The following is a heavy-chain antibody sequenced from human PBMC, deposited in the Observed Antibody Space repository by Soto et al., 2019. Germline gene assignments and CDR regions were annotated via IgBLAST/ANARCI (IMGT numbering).Heavy chain of an antibody. CDR3: ARDLYDTFGGVIVPFDY. CDR1: GGTFSSYA. Sequence: SVKVSCKASGGTFSSYAISWVRQAPGQGLEWMGGIIPIFGTANYAQKFQGRVTITADKSTSTAYMELSSLRSEDTAVYYCARDLYDTFGGVIVPFDYWGQGTLVTVSS. CDR2: IIPIFGTA. D-gene: IGHD3-16*02. V-gene: IGHV1-69*06. J-gene: IGHJ4*02.